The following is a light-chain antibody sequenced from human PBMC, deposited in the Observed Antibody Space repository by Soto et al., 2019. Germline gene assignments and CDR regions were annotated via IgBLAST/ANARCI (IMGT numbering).Light chain of an antibody. J-gene: IGLJ1*01. CDR2: GNN. V-gene: IGLV1-40*01. CDR1: WSNIGAGHD. CDR3: QSFDSSLSIYI. Sequence: QSVLTQPPSVSGAPGQSVTISCTGTWSNIGAGHDVHWYQQLPGTAPKLVIYGNNNRPTGVPDRFSGSKSGTSASLAITGLQAEDETDYYCQSFDSSLSIYIFGSGTRSPS.